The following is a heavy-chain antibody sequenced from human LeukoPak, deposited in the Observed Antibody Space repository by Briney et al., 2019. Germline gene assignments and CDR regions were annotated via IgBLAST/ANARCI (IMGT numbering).Heavy chain of an antibody. CDR1: GGSISSYY. Sequence: PSETLSLTCTVSGGSISSYYWSWIRQPPGKRLEWIGYIYYSGSTNYNPSPKSRVTISVDTSKNQFSLKLSSVTAADTAVYYCARGLEPTGDSYGYLNWFDPWGQGTLVTVSS. CDR2: IYYSGST. D-gene: IGHD5-18*01. J-gene: IGHJ5*02. V-gene: IGHV4-59*01. CDR3: ARGLEPTGDSYGYLNWFDP.